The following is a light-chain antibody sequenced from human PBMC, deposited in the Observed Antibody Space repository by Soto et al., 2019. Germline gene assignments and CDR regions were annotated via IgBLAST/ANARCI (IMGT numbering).Light chain of an antibody. CDR3: HQYNSYPYT. CDR1: QSISTW. J-gene: IGKJ2*01. Sequence: IQMTQSPSTVSASVGDGVTITCRASQSISTWWAWYQQKPGKAPNLLIYDASTLESGGPSGFSGSGSGTEFTLTISSLQPDDSAPYYCHQYNSYPYTFAQGTKLEIK. CDR2: DAS. V-gene: IGKV1-5*01.